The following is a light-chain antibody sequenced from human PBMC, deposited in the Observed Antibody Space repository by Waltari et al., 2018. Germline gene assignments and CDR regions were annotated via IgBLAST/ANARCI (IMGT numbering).Light chain of an antibody. CDR1: SSDGGSSNF. CDR3: YSYAGSGTWV. J-gene: IGLJ2*01. V-gene: IGLV2-23*02. Sequence: QSALTQPASVSGSPGQSIIISCTGTSSDGGSSNFVSWYQQHPGKAPKLMIYEVSQRPSGVSNRFSGSKSGNTASLTISGLQAEDEADYYCYSYAGSGTWVFGGGTKLTVL. CDR2: EVS.